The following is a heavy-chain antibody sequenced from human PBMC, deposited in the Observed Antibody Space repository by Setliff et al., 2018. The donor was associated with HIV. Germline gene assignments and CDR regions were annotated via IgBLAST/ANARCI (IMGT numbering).Heavy chain of an antibody. V-gene: IGHV3-7*03. D-gene: IGHD2-8*02. CDR2: IKQDGSGK. CDR3: ARGPSSTHWSPGYFQH. CDR1: GFTFSSNW. Sequence: PGGSLRLSCVASGFTFSSNWLSWVRQAPGKGLEWVANIKQDGSGKYYVDSVKGRFTISRDNAKNSLYLQVNNLRAEDTAVYYCARGPSSTHWSPGYFQHWGQGTPVTVSS. J-gene: IGHJ1*01.